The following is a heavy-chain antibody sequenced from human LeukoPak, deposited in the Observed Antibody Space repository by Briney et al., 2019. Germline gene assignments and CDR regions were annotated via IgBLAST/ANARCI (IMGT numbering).Heavy chain of an antibody. CDR1: GFTFDDYG. Sequence: RTGGSLRLSCAASGFTFDDYGMTWVRQAPGKGLEWISGINWNGISTGYADSVKGRFTISRDNAKNSLYLQMNSLRAEDTAVYYCARDRSAAVFGVVRRNKVGTLDVWGKGTTVIVSS. V-gene: IGHV3-20*04. D-gene: IGHD3-3*01. CDR2: INWNGIST. CDR3: ARDRSAAVFGVVRRNKVGTLDV. J-gene: IGHJ6*04.